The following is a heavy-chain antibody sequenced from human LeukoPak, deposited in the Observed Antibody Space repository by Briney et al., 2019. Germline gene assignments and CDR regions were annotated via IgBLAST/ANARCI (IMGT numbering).Heavy chain of an antibody. CDR2: VIPIFGIA. CDR1: GGTFSSYA. D-gene: IGHD3-22*01. J-gene: IGHJ5*02. CDR3: ARDYYDSSGYFVSVWFDP. Sequence: ASVKVSCKASGGTFSSYAISWVRQAPGQGLEWMGRVIPIFGIANYAQKFQGRVTITADKSTSTAYMELSSLRPEDTAVYYCARDYYDSSGYFVSVWFDPWGQGTLVTVSS. V-gene: IGHV1-69*04.